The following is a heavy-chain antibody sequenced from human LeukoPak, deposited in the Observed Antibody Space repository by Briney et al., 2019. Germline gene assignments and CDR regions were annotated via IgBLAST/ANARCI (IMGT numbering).Heavy chain of an antibody. V-gene: IGHV4-38-2*01. CDR3: ARALWFGEYAGDY. D-gene: IGHD3-10*01. J-gene: IGHJ4*02. CDR2: IYHSGST. CDR1: ASSIISDYY. Sequence: SETLSLTCAVSASSIISDYYWAWIRQPPGKGLEWIASIYHSGSTHYNPSLKSRGTISVDTSKNQFSLKLSSVTAADTAVYYCARALWFGEYAGDYWGQGTLVTVSS.